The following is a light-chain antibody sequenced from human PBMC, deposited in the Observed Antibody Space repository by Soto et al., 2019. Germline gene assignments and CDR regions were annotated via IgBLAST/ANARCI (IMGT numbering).Light chain of an antibody. CDR2: DVS. J-gene: IGLJ2*01. CDR3: YSYTSSSTVL. V-gene: IGLV2-14*01. Sequence: QSALTQPASVSGSPGQSMTISCTGISSDIGGYNYVSWYQQHPGKAPKLMIYDVSNRRSGVSNRFSGSKSGNTASLTISGLQAEDEADYYCYSYTSSSTVLFGGGTKVTVL. CDR1: SSDIGGYNY.